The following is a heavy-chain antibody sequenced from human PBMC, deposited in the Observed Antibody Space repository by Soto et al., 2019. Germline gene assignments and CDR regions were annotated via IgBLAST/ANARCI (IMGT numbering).Heavy chain of an antibody. Sequence: QVQLVQSGAEEKKPGASVKVSCKASGYTFTSYAMHWVRQAPGQRLEWMGWINAGNGNTKYSQKFQGRVTITRDTSASTAYXXLXSXKSEDTAVYYCARDRNHGRYYDFWSGYPIACYGMDVWGQGTTVTVSS. CDR2: INAGNGNT. CDR3: ARDRNHGRYYDFWSGYPIACYGMDV. CDR1: GYTFTSYA. V-gene: IGHV1-3*05. J-gene: IGHJ6*02. D-gene: IGHD3-3*01.